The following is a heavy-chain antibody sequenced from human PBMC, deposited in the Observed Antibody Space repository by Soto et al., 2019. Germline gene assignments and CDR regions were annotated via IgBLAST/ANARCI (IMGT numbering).Heavy chain of an antibody. CDR3: ARPVDTAPNWFDP. J-gene: IGHJ5*02. V-gene: IGHV1-3*01. CDR1: GYIFTTYT. CDR2: INAANGDT. Sequence: QVHLVQSGPEVKRPGASVKVSCKTSGYIFTTYTLHWVRQAPGQRLEWMGWINAANGDTKYSRNFQGRVTITRDTSANTAYLELSNLRSEDTAVYYCARPVDTAPNWFDPWGQGTLVTVSS. D-gene: IGHD5-18*01.